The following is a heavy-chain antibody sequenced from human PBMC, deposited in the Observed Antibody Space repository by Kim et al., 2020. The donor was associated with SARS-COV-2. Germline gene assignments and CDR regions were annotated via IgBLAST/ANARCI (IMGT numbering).Heavy chain of an antibody. D-gene: IGHD2-15*01. CDR1: GGTFSSYA. V-gene: IGHV1-69*13. Sequence: SVKVSCKASGGTFSSYAISWVRQAPGQGLEWMGGIIPIFGTANYAQKFQGRVTITADESTSTAYMELSSLRSEDTAVYYCAREGTYCSGGSCYPPILDYYYYMDVWGKGTTVTVSS. J-gene: IGHJ6*03. CDR2: IIPIFGTA. CDR3: AREGTYCSGGSCYPPILDYYYYMDV.